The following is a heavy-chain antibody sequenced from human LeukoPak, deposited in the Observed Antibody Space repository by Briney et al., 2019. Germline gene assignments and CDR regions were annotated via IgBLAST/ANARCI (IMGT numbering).Heavy chain of an antibody. V-gene: IGHV3-21*01. Sequence: NPGGSLRLSCAASGFTFSSYSMNWVRQAPGKGLEWVSSISSSSSYIYYADSVKGRFTISRDNAKNSLYLQMNRLRAEDTAVYYCARMSWYYYYMDVWGKGTTVTISS. CDR1: GFTFSSYS. CDR2: ISSSSSYI. CDR3: ARMSWYYYYMDV. J-gene: IGHJ6*03. D-gene: IGHD6-13*01.